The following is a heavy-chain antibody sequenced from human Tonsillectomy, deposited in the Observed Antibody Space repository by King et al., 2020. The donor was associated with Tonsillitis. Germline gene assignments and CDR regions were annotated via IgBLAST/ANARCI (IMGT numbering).Heavy chain of an antibody. J-gene: IGHJ3*02. D-gene: IGHD2-21*02. CDR2: IYSGGNT. Sequence: VQLVESGGGLVQPGGSLRLSCAASGFTVSSNYMSWVRQAPGKGLEWVSVIYSGGNTYYADSVKGRFTISRDNSKNTLYLQMNSLRAEDTAVYYCARETAYFNSDCFSFDIWGQGTMVTVSS. CDR3: ARETAYFNSDCFSFDI. V-gene: IGHV3-66*01. CDR1: GFTVSSNY.